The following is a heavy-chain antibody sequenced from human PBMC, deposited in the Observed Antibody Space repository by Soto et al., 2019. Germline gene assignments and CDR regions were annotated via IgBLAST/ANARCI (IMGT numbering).Heavy chain of an antibody. J-gene: IGHJ6*02. Sequence: GESLKISGKGSGYSFTNFWIGWVRQMPGKGLEWMVIIYPGDSDTRYSPSFQGQVTISVDKSISTAYLQWSSLKASDTAMYYCARGVVNYYYYYGMDVWGQGTTVTVSS. V-gene: IGHV5-51*01. CDR2: IYPGDSDT. D-gene: IGHD3-3*01. CDR3: ARGVVNYYYYYGMDV. CDR1: GYSFTNFW.